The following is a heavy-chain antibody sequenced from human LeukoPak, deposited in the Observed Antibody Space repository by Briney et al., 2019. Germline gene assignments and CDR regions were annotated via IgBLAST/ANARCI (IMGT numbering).Heavy chain of an antibody. CDR1: GFTFGDYA. CDR3: TREGTYSSSAPFDY. V-gene: IGHV3-49*04. D-gene: IGHD6-6*01. Sequence: GGSLRLSCTTSGFTFGDYAMNWVRQAPGKGLEWVGFIGSKAYGGTTDYAASVKGRFTISRDDSKNIAYLEMSSLKTEDTAIYYCTREGTYSSSAPFDYWGQGTLVTVSS. J-gene: IGHJ4*02. CDR2: IGSKAYGGTT.